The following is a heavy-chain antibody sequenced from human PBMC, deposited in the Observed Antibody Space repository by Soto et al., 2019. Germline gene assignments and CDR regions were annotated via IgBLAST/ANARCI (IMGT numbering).Heavy chain of an antibody. CDR1: GGSISSSSYY. CDR3: ARLEGLATISYYFDY. CDR2: IYYSGST. V-gene: IGHV4-39*01. Sequence: QLQLQESGPGLVKPSETLSLTCTVSGGSISSSSYYWGWIRQPPGKGLEWIGSIYYSGSTYYNPSLKSRVTISVDKSKNQFSLKLSSETAADTAVYYCARLEGLATISYYFDYWGQGTLVTVSS. J-gene: IGHJ4*02. D-gene: IGHD3-9*01.